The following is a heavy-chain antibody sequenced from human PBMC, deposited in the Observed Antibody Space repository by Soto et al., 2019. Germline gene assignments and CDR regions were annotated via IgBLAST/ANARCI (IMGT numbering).Heavy chain of an antibody. CDR1: GFTFSSYS. Sequence: GGSQRLSCAASGFTFSSYSMNWVRQAPGKGLEWVSSISSSSSYIYYADSVKGRFTISRDNAKNSLYLQMNSLRAEDTAVYCCARGLDDYIWGSPGHWGQGTLVTVS. CDR3: ARGLDDYIWGSPGH. CDR2: ISSSSSYI. V-gene: IGHV3-21*01. D-gene: IGHD3-16*01. J-gene: IGHJ4*02.